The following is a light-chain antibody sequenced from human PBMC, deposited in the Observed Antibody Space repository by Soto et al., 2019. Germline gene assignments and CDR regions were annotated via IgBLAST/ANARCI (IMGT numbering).Light chain of an antibody. CDR3: QQYGTLPPT. V-gene: IGKV3-20*01. CDR2: GAS. Sequence: EIVLTQSPGTLSLSPGERATLSCRASQTVTNTYLAWYQQKSGQAPNFLIYGASNRATVIPDRFSGSGSGNDFALTISRLEPEDFAVYYCQQYGTLPPTFGGGTKVEI. J-gene: IGKJ4*01. CDR1: QTVTNTY.